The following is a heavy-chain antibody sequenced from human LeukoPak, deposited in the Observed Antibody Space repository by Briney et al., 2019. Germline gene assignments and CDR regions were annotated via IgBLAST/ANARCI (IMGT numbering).Heavy chain of an antibody. J-gene: IGHJ4*02. V-gene: IGHV3-11*04. D-gene: IGHD7-27*01. CDR3: ARGTGEIDY. CDR2: ISSSGSNI. Sequence: KPSETLSLTCTVSGGSIRSYYWSWIRQAPGKGLEWVSYISSSGSNIYYPDSVKGRFTISRDNAKNSLYLQMNSLRAEDTAVYYCARGTGEIDYWGQGTLVTVSS. CDR1: GGSIRSYY.